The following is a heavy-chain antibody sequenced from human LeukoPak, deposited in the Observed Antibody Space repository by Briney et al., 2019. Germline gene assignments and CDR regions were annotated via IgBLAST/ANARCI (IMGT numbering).Heavy chain of an antibody. CDR1: GGSISSGSYY. Sequence: PSQTLSLTRTVSGGSISSGSYYWSWIRQPAGKGLEWIGRIYTSGSTNYNPSLKSRVTISVDTSKNQFSLKLSSVTAADTAVYYCARDQGISPISAFRYQLPMGHDAFDIWGQGTMVTVSS. V-gene: IGHV4-61*02. CDR3: ARDQGISPISAFRYQLPMGHDAFDI. J-gene: IGHJ3*02. D-gene: IGHD2-2*01. CDR2: IYTSGST.